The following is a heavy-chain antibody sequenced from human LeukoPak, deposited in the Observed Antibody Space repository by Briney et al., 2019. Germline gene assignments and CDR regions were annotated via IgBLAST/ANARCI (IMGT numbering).Heavy chain of an antibody. V-gene: IGHV4-39*07. J-gene: IGHJ4*02. D-gene: IGHD1-26*01. CDR2: IYYSGST. Sequence: SETLSLTCTVSGGSISSSSYYWGWIRQPPGKGLEWIGSIYYSGSTYYNPSLKSRVTISVDTSKNQFSLKLSSVTAADTAVYYCARTPTSVGANDYWGQGTLVTVSS. CDR3: ARTPTSVGANDY. CDR1: GGSISSSSYY.